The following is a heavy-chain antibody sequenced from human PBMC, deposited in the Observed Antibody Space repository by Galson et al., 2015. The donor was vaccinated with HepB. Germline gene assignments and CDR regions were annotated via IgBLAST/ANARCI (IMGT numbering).Heavy chain of an antibody. Sequence: SLRLSCAASGFTFDDYAMHWVRQAPGKGLEWVSGISWNSGSIGYADSVKGRFTISRDNAKNSLYLQMNSLRAEDTAVYYCAKSPVPARLTEIDYWGQGTLVTVSS. D-gene: IGHD6-6*01. J-gene: IGHJ4*02. CDR2: ISWNSGSI. V-gene: IGHV3-9*01. CDR3: AKSPVPARLTEIDY. CDR1: GFTFDDYA.